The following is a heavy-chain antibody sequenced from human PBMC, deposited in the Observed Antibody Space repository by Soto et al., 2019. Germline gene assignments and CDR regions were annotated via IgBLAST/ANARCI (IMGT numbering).Heavy chain of an antibody. CDR2: ISAYNGNT. J-gene: IGHJ6*03. Sequence: QVQLLQSGAEVKQPGASVKVSCKASGYTFTNYGITWVRQAPGQGLEWMGWISAYNGNTHYTQRLQGRVTMTTDTSTSTADMELRGLRSDDTAVYYCARVRQLVGYVNDYMDVWGKGTTVTVSS. D-gene: IGHD6-6*01. CDR1: GYTFTNYG. CDR3: ARVRQLVGYVNDYMDV. V-gene: IGHV1-18*01.